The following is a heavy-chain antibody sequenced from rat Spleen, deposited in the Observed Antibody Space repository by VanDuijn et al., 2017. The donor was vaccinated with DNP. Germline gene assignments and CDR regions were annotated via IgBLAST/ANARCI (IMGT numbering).Heavy chain of an antibody. CDR3: ATGPD. V-gene: IGHV5-7*01. J-gene: IGHJ2*01. D-gene: IGHD1-4*01. CDR2: ISYDGSST. Sequence: EVQLVESGGGLVQPGRSMKLSCAASGFTFSNYDMAWVRQAPKTGLEWVATISYDGSSTYYRDSVKGRFTISRDNAKSTLYLQMDSLRSEDTATYYCATGPDWGQGVMVTVSS. CDR1: GFTFSNYD.